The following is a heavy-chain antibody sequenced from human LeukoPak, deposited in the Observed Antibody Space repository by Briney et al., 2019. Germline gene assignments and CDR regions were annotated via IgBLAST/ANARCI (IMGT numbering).Heavy chain of an antibody. CDR2: IKQDGREK. V-gene: IGHV3-7*01. J-gene: IGHJ3*02. D-gene: IGHD2-21*01. CDR1: GFTFSSYW. Sequence: GGYLRLSCAASGFTFSSYWMSWVRQAPGQGLEWVANIKQDGREKYYVDSVKGRFTISRDNAKNSLYVQMNSLRAEDTAVYYCARVDPLLSFDIWGQGTMVTVSS. CDR3: ARVDPLLSFDI.